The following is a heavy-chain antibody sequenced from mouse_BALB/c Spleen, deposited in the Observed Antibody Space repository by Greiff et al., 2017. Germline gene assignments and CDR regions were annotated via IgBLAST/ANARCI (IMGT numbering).Heavy chain of an antibody. Sequence: EVQLQQSGAELVKPGASVKLSCTASGFNIKDTYMHWVKQRPEQGLEWIGRIDPANGNTKYDPKFQGKANITADTSSNTAYLHLSSLTSEDTAVSYCARDNYVQLRGLAYWGQGTLVTVSA. J-gene: IGHJ3*01. CDR1: GFNIKDTY. CDR3: ARDNYVQLRGLAY. CDR2: IDPANGNT. V-gene: IGHV14-3*02. D-gene: IGHD3-3*01.